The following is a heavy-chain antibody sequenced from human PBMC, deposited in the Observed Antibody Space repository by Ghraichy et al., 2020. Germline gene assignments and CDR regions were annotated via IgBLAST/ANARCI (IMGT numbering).Heavy chain of an antibody. CDR3: ARRLRLGELTFSDASDI. CDR2: IYYSGST. D-gene: IGHD3-16*02. J-gene: IGHJ3*02. CDR1: GGSMRGHF. V-gene: IGHV4-59*11. Sequence: SETLSLTCTVSGGSMRGHFWSWIRQSPGKGLEWIGHIYYSGSTNYNPSLKSRVTISLDTSKNQFSLKLNSVTAADTAVYYCARRLRLGELTFSDASDIWGQGTMVTVSS.